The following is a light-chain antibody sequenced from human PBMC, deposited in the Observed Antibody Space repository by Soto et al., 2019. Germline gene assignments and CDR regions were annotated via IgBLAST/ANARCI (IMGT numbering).Light chain of an antibody. CDR2: KAS. Sequence: DIQLTQSPSTLSASVGDRVTITCRASQSISSWLAWYQQKPGTAPKLLIYKASTLESGVPSRFSGSRSGTEFTLTISSLQPDDFATYYCQQYGTFGQGTKVDTK. CDR3: QQYGT. CDR1: QSISSW. J-gene: IGKJ1*01. V-gene: IGKV1-5*03.